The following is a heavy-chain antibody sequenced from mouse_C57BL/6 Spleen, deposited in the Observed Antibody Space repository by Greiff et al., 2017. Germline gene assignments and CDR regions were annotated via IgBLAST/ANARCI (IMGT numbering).Heavy chain of an antibody. J-gene: IGHJ2*01. CDR2: ISDGGSYT. V-gene: IGHV5-4*01. CDR1: GFTFSSYA. D-gene: IGHD4-1*01. Sequence: EVNVVESGGGLVKPGGSLKLSCAASGFTFSSYAMSWVRQTPEKRLEWVATISDGGSYTYYPDNVKGRFTISRDNAKNNLYLQMSHLKSEDTAMYYCARDRRLDYCDDWGQGTTLTVSS. CDR3: ARDRRLDYCDD.